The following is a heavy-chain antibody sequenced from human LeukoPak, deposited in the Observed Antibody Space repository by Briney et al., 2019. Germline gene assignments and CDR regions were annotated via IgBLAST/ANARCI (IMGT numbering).Heavy chain of an antibody. CDR1: AYSISSGYY. CDR2: IYHNGST. CDR3: ARSGVRKVVVIAPPTTFDI. V-gene: IGHV4-38-2*01. D-gene: IGHD2-21*01. Sequence: PSETLSLTCAVSAYSISSGYYWGWIRPPPGKGLEWIGSIYHNGSTYYNPSLKSRVTISVDTSKEQFSLKLSSVTATDTAVYYCARSGVRKVVVIAPPTTFDIWGQGTMVTVSS. J-gene: IGHJ3*02.